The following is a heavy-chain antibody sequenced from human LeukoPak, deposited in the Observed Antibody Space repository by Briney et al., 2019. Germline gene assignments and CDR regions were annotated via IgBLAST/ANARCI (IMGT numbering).Heavy chain of an antibody. CDR3: AKEVSWEHTDWFDP. CDR2: IWYDGSNK. D-gene: IGHD1-26*01. V-gene: IGHV3-33*06. J-gene: IGHJ5*02. Sequence: GGSLRLSCAASGFTFSSYGMHWVRQAPGKGLEWVAVIWYDGSNKYYADSVKGRFTVSRDNSKNTLYLQMNSLRAEDTAVYYCAKEVSWEHTDWFDPWGQGTLVTVSS. CDR1: GFTFSSYG.